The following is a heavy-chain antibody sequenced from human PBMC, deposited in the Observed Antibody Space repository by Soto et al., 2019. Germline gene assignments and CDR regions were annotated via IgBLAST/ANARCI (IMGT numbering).Heavy chain of an antibody. Sequence: ASVKVSCKASGYTFTSYDINWVRQATGQGLEWMGWMNPNSGNTGYAQKFQGRVTMTRNTSISTAYMELSSLRSEDTAVYYCAVAYSYDSSGYYPFDYWGQGTLVTVSS. CDR3: AVAYSYDSSGYYPFDY. CDR1: GYTFTSYD. CDR2: MNPNSGNT. J-gene: IGHJ4*02. V-gene: IGHV1-8*01. D-gene: IGHD3-22*01.